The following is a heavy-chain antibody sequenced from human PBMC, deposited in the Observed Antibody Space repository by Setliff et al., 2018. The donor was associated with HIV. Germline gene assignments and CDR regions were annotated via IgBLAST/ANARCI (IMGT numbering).Heavy chain of an antibody. D-gene: IGHD1-26*01. CDR1: GGSISSGSFY. CDR3: ARVPHRVVGTTTLLYHFDY. J-gene: IGHJ4*02. CDR2: IYTSGTT. V-gene: IGHV4-61*09. Sequence: SETLSLTCTVSGGSISSGSFYWSWIRQPAGKGLEWIGHIYTSGTTNYNSSLKGRVTISVDPSKNQVSLQVNSVTAVDTAVYYCARVPHRVVGTTTLLYHFDYWGLGTLVTVSS.